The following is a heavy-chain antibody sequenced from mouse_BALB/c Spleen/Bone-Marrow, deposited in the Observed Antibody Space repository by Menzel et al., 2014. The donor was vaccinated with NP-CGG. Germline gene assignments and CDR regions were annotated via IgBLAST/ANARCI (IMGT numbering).Heavy chain of an antibody. J-gene: IGHJ4*01. V-gene: IGHV2-2*02. D-gene: IGHD1-1*01. Sequence: QVQLQQSGPGLVQPSQSLSITCTVSGFSLTTYGVHWVRQSPGKGLEWLGVIWSGGSTDYNAAFISRLSITKDNSKSQVFFKMNSLQANDTAIYYCARNLYYGSSLYAMDYWGQGTSATVSS. CDR1: GFSLTTYG. CDR2: IWSGGST. CDR3: ARNLYYGSSLYAMDY.